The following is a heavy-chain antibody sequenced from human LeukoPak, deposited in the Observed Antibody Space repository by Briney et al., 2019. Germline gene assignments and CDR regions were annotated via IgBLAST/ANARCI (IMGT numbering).Heavy chain of an antibody. Sequence: KPSETLSLTCAVSGYSISSGYYWGWIRQPPGKGLEWIGSIYHSGSTYYNPSLKSRVTISVDTSKNLFSLKLSSVTAADTAVYYCARVAGTGYGYYYYYYMDVWGKGTTVTVSS. J-gene: IGHJ6*03. CDR3: ARVAGTGYGYYYYYYMDV. CDR1: GYSISSGYY. CDR2: IYHSGST. V-gene: IGHV4-38-2*01. D-gene: IGHD6-19*01.